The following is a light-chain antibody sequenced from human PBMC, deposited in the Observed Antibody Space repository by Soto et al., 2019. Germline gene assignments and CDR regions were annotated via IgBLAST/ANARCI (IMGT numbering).Light chain of an antibody. CDR1: QTVLYRSNHIED. Sequence: DIVMTQSPDSLAVSLGERATINCKSSQTVLYRSNHIEDLSWSQQKPGHPPKLLIYWASTRETGVPYRFSGSGSVTDFTLTISSLQAEDVAVYYCQQYYSSPRTFGVGTKVEIK. J-gene: IGKJ4*01. CDR2: WAS. V-gene: IGKV4-1*01. CDR3: QQYYSSPRT.